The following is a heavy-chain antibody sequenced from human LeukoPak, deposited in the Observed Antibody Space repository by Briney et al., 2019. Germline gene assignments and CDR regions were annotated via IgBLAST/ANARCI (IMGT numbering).Heavy chain of an antibody. D-gene: IGHD3-10*01. J-gene: IGHJ4*02. CDR3: ARGGVDYYGSGTYYLMYYFDY. Sequence: GGSLRLSYAASGFTFSSYEMNWVRQAPGPGLEWVSYISSSGSTIYYADSVMGLLTSSRDDPHNTLYLQMNSLRAEDTAVYFCARGGVDYYGSGTYYLMYYFDYWGQGALVTVSS. CDR2: ISSSGSTI. V-gene: IGHV3-48*03. CDR1: GFTFSSYE.